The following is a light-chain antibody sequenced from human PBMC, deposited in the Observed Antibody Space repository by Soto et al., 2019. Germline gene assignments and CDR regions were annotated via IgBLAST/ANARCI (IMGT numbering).Light chain of an antibody. J-gene: IGLJ2*01. CDR1: SSDVGSYNL. Sequence: QSALTQPASVSGSPGQSITISCTGTSSDVGSYNLVSWYQRHPGKAPKLMIYEGSKRSSGVSNRFSGSKSGNTASLTISGLQAEDEADYYCCSYAGSSTVVFGGGTQLTVL. V-gene: IGLV2-23*01. CDR2: EGS. CDR3: CSYAGSSTVV.